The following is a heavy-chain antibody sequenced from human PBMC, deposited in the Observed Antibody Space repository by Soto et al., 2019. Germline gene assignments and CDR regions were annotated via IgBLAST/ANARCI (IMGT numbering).Heavy chain of an antibody. J-gene: IGHJ4*02. CDR2: INWNSGSK. CDR3: AAKKGDVLLWFGESLH. CDR1: GFKFEEYA. D-gene: IGHD3-10*01. V-gene: IGHV3-9*01. Sequence: EVRLVESGGGPAQPGGSLRLSCAASGFKFEEYAMQWVRQGPGKGLEWVSGINWNSGSKDYADSVKGRFTISRDNVKKSLFLQMDSLRTEDTALYYCAAKKGDVLLWFGESLHWGQGTLVTVSS.